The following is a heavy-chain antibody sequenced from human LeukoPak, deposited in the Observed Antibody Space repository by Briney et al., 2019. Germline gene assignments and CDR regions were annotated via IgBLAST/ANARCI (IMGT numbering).Heavy chain of an antibody. V-gene: IGHV1-2*02. Sequence: GASVKVSCKAPGYTFTGYYMHWVRQAPGQGREWMGCINPNSAGTNYAQKFQGRVTMTRDASISTGYMEVSRLRSDDTAVYYCARATQIRDYSSNYWGQGTLVTVSS. CDR3: ARATQIRDYSSNY. CDR1: GYTFTGYY. CDR2: INPNSAGT. J-gene: IGHJ4*02. D-gene: IGHD4-11*01.